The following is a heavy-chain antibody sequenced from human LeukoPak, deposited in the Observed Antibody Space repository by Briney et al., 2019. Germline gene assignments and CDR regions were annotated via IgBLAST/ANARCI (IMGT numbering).Heavy chain of an antibody. V-gene: IGHV3-48*03. J-gene: IGHJ5*02. Sequence: GGSLRLSCAASGISFSSYEMNWVRQAPGKGLEWVSYISSSGSTIYYADSVKGRFTISRDNSKNTLYLQMNSLRAEDTAVYYCAKAKSIAAGVAWFDPWGQGTLVTVSS. D-gene: IGHD6-13*01. CDR1: GISFSSYE. CDR2: ISSSGSTI. CDR3: AKAKSIAAGVAWFDP.